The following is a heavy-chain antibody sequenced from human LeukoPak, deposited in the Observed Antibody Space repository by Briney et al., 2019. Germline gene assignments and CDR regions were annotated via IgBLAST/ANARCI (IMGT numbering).Heavy chain of an antibody. CDR1: GGSISSHY. V-gene: IGHV4-59*11. CDR2: IYYSGST. D-gene: IGHD3-10*01. Sequence: SETLSLTCTDSGGSISSHYWSWIRQPPGKGLEWIGYIYYSGSTNYNPSLKSRVTISVDTSKNQFSLKLSSVTAADTAVYYCARGGTMVRGVTDYYYYYYMDVWGKGTTVTVSS. J-gene: IGHJ6*03. CDR3: ARGGTMVRGVTDYYYYYYMDV.